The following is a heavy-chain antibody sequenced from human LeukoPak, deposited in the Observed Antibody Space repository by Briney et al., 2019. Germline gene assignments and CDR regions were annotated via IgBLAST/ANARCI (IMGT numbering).Heavy chain of an antibody. J-gene: IGHJ4*02. Sequence: PGGSLRLSCAASGFTLSSYWMSWVRQAPGKGLEWVANIRQDGTEKYYVESVKGRFTISRDNAKNSLYLQMNGLRADDTAVYYCARVDVLTGFEFDFWGQGTLVTVSS. CDR2: IRQDGTEK. D-gene: IGHD3-9*01. CDR1: GFTLSSYW. V-gene: IGHV3-7*01. CDR3: ARVDVLTGFEFDF.